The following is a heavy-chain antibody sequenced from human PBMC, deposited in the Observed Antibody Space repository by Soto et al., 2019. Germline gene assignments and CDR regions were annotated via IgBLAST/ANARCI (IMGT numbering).Heavy chain of an antibody. CDR2: IYYSGST. Sequence: PSETLSLTCTVSGGSISSGDYYWSWIRQPPGKGLEWIGCIYYSGSTYYNPSLKSRVTISVDTSKNQFSLKLSSVTAADTAVYYCARRESYYDILTGYSINWFDPWGQGTLVTVS. V-gene: IGHV4-30-4*01. D-gene: IGHD3-9*01. CDR1: GGSISSGDYY. J-gene: IGHJ5*02. CDR3: ARRESYYDILTGYSINWFDP.